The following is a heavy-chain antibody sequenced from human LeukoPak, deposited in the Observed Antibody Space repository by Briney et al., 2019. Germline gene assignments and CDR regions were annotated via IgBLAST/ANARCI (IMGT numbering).Heavy chain of an antibody. J-gene: IGHJ4*02. V-gene: IGHV3-23*01. CDR3: AKPYYYGSGTIPDY. Sequence: PGGPLRLSCAASVFTFSSYAMSWVRQAPGKGLEWVSAISGSGGSTYYADSVKGRFTISRDNSKNTLYLQMNSLRAEDTAVYYCAKPYYYGSGTIPDYWGQGTLVTVSS. D-gene: IGHD3-10*01. CDR2: ISGSGGST. CDR1: VFTFSSYA.